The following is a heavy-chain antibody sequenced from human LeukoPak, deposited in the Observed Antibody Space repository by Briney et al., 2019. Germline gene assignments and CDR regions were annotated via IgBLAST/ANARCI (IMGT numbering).Heavy chain of an antibody. D-gene: IGHD5-18*01. CDR2: IIPVLNIT. CDR3: AKDQGLTAPPPYGLDV. J-gene: IGHJ6*02. V-gene: IGHV1-69*04. Sequence: ASVKVSCKTSGGTFNSSAITWVRQAPGQGLEWMGRIIPVLNITTYAQKFQGRVTITADTSTSTVYMELSSLRSEETAVYYCAKDQGLTAPPPYGLDVWGQGTTVIVTS. CDR1: GGTFNSSA.